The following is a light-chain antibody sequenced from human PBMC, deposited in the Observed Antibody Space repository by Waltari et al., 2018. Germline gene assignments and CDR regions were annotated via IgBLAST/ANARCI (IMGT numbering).Light chain of an antibody. J-gene: IGLJ3*02. CDR3: MLYLNGESRV. V-gene: IGLV8-61*01. Sequence: QTVVTQVPSLSVSPGGTVTLTSGLTSGSVSDGNYPTWYQLTPGQAPRTLIYYTNSRSSGVPDRFSGSILGNKAALTITGAQADDESDYHCMLYLNGESRVFGGGTKLTVL. CDR1: SGSVSDGNY. CDR2: YTN.